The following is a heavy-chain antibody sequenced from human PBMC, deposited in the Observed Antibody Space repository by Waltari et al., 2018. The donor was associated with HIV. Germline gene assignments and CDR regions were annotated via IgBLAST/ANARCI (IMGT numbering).Heavy chain of an antibody. V-gene: IGHV1-18*01. J-gene: IGHJ4*02. D-gene: IGHD5-18*01. Sequence: QVQLVQSGAAVKKPGASVKVSCKASGYTFTTYAISWVRQAPGRGLEWMGWISAYNGDTNYAQTLQDRVSMTTDTSTSTAYMELRSLRSDDTAIYYCASGYTYGYEIFDYWGQGTLVTVSS. CDR1: GYTFTTYA. CDR3: ASGYTYGYEIFDY. CDR2: ISAYNGDT.